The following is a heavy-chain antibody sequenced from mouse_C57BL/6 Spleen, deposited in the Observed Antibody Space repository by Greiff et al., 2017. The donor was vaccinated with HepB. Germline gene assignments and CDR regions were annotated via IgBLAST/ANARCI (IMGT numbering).Heavy chain of an antibody. CDR1: GYTFTDYY. J-gene: IGHJ3*01. Sequence: EVQLQQSGPELVKPGASVKISCKASGYTFTDYYMNWVKQSHGKSLEWIGDINPNNGGTSYNQKFKGKATLTVDKSSSTAYMELRSLTSEDSAVYYCARSYDYELFAYWGQGTLVTVSA. D-gene: IGHD2-4*01. CDR3: ARSYDYELFAY. V-gene: IGHV1-26*01. CDR2: INPNNGGT.